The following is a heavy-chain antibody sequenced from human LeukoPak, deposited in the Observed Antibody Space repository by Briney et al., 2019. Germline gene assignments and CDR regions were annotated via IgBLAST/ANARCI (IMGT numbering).Heavy chain of an antibody. CDR2: ISGSSGNT. J-gene: IGHJ6*03. CDR3: APEMVAIEDFCYYYMDV. Sequence: PGGSLRLSCAASGFTFSNYAMSWVRQALGKGLEWVSAISGSSGNTYYADSVKGRFTISRDNSKNTLYLQMNNLRAEDTAVYYCAPEMVAIEDFCYYYMDVWGKGTPVTVSS. V-gene: IGHV3-23*01. CDR1: GFTFSNYA. D-gene: IGHD5-24*01.